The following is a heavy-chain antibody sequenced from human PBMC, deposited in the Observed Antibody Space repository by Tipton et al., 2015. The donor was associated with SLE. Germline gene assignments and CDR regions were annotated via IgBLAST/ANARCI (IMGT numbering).Heavy chain of an antibody. V-gene: IGHV3-23*01. Sequence: SLRLSCAASGFTFSSYAMNWVRQAPGKGLDWVSSISGSGHSTCYADSVKGRFTTFRDNSKGTLYLQMISLRAEDTAVYYCARDPSGSGPDFDYWGQGTLVTVSS. J-gene: IGHJ4*02. CDR3: ARDPSGSGPDFDY. CDR2: ISGSGHST. CDR1: GFTFSSYA. D-gene: IGHD1-1*01.